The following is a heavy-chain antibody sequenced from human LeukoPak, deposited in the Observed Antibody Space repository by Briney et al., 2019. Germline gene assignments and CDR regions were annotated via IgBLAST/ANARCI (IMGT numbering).Heavy chain of an antibody. CDR1: GFTFSSYS. D-gene: IGHD1-26*01. V-gene: IGHV3-21*01. J-gene: IGHJ6*03. CDR3: ARVARAKEWEPHEYYYMDV. CDR2: ISSSSYI. Sequence: PGGSLRLSCAASGFTFSSYSMNWVRQAPGKGLEWVSSISSSSYIYYADSVKGRFTISRDNAKNSLYLQMNSLRAEDTAVYYCARVARAKEWEPHEYYYMDVWGKGTTVTVSS.